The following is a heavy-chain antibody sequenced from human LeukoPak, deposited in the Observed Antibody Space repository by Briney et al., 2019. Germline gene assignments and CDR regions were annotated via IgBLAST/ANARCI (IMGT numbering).Heavy chain of an antibody. J-gene: IGHJ4*02. CDR3: ARHLGETYSSSWYSGLLDY. CDR1: GGSFSGYY. Sequence: SETLSLTCAVYGGSFSGYYWSWIRQPPGKGLEWIGEINHSGSTNYNPSLKSRVTISVDTSKNQFSLKLSSVTAADTAVYHCARHLGETYSSSWYSGLLDYWGQGTLVTVSS. CDR2: INHSGST. V-gene: IGHV4-34*01. D-gene: IGHD6-13*01.